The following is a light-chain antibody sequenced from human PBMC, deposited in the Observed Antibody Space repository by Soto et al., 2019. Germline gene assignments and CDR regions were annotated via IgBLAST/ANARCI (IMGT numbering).Light chain of an antibody. CDR3: QQYYTSPFT. J-gene: IGKJ3*01. CDR2: AAS. V-gene: IGKV1-16*01. Sequence: DIPMTQSPSSLSASVGDRVTITCRASQGIRNYLTGFQQKPGKGPESLIYAASNLQRGVSSRFSGSGCGTDFTLTISSLQPEDFATYYCQQYYTSPFTFGRGTKVDIK. CDR1: QGIRNY.